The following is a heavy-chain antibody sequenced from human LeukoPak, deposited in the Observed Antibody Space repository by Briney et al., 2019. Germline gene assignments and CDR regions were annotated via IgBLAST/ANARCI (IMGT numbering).Heavy chain of an antibody. CDR3: ARERYYYDSSGPHFDY. D-gene: IGHD3-22*01. V-gene: IGHV3-53*01. CDR1: GFTVSSNY. Sequence: GGSLRLSCAASGFTVSSNYMNWVRQVPGKGLEWVSVIYSGGDTYYADSVKGRFTISRDNAKNSLYLQMNSLRAEDTAVYYCARERYYYDSSGPHFDYWGQGTLVTVSS. CDR2: IYSGGDT. J-gene: IGHJ4*02.